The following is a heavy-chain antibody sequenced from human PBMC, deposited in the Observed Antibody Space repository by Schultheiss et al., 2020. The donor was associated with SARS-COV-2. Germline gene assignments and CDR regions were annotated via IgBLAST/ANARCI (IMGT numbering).Heavy chain of an antibody. CDR3: ARATRVESLFSVRGDSFDF. CDR2: IYFTGIT. V-gene: IGHV4-59*01. CDR1: GSSIPGFF. D-gene: IGHD3-16*01. Sequence: SETLSLTCSVSGSSIPGFFWTWIRQPPGKGLDPIGNIYFTGITKYNPSLKSRVTISIDTSKNQFSLKLGSVTAADTAVYFCARATRVESLFSVRGDSFDFWGRGALVTVSS. J-gene: IGHJ4*02.